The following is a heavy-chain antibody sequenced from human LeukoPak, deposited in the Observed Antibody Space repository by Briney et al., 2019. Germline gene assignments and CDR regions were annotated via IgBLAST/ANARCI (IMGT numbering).Heavy chain of an antibody. J-gene: IGHJ6*03. V-gene: IGHV3-48*01. CDR2: ISSSSSTI. Sequence: PGGSLRLSCAASGFTFSSYSMNWVRQAPGKGLEWVSYISSSSSTIYYADSVKGRFTISRDNAKNSLYLQMNSLRAEDTAVYYCARDEHGGSSWYSPEDYYYYMDVWGKGTTVTVSS. CDR3: ARDEHGGSSWYSPEDYYYYMDV. D-gene: IGHD6-13*01. CDR1: GFTFSSYS.